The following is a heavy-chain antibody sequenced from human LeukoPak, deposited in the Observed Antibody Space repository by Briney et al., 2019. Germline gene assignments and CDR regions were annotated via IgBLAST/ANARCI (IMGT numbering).Heavy chain of an antibody. V-gene: IGHV4-61*01. D-gene: IGHD3-9*01. CDR2: IYYSGST. CDR3: AGRYFDYYYYMDV. Sequence: KPSETLSLTCTVSGGSISSGSYYWSWIRQPPGKGLEWIGYIYYSGSTNYNPSLKSRVTISVDTSKNQFSLKLSSVTAADTAVYYCAGRYFDYYYYMDVWGKGTTVTISS. J-gene: IGHJ6*03. CDR1: GGSISSGSYY.